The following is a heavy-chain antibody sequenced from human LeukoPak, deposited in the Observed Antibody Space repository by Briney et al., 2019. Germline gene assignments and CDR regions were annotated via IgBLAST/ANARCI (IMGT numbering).Heavy chain of an antibody. J-gene: IGHJ6*03. Sequence: PSETLSLTCTVSGGSISSYYWIWIRQPAGKGLEWIGRIYTSGSTNYNPSLKSRVTMSVDTSKNQFSLKLSSVTAADTAVYYCARDTPLESWYYMDVWGKGTTVSVSS. CDR3: ARDTPLESWYYMDV. CDR2: IYTSGST. V-gene: IGHV4-4*07. CDR1: GGSISSYY.